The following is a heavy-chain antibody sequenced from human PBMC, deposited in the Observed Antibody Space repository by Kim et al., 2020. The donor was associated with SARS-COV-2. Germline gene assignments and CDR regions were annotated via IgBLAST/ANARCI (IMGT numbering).Heavy chain of an antibody. D-gene: IGHD4-17*01. CDR3: ARGVDDYGDYFDY. CDR2: IKQDGSEK. V-gene: IGHV3-7*01. Sequence: GGSLRLSCAASGFTFSSYWMSWVRQAPGKGLEWVANIKQDGSEKYYVDSVKGRFTISRDNAKNSLYLQMNSLRAEDTAVYYCARGVDDYGDYFDYWGQGTLVTVSS. CDR1: GFTFSSYW. J-gene: IGHJ4*02.